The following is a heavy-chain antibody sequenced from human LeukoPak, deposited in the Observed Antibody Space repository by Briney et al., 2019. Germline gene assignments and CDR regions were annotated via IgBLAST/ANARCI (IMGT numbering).Heavy chain of an antibody. CDR1: GFTCDDEA. CDR3: AKDIGYCSSTSCYYYYMDV. D-gene: IGHD2-2*01. CDR2: ISWDGGST. J-gene: IGHJ6*03. V-gene: IGHV3-43D*03. Sequence: PGWARRLSCAASGFTCDDEAMYVVRQAPGKGLECVSLISWDGGSTYYADSVEGRFTISRDNSKNSLYLQMNSLRAEDTALYYCAKDIGYCSSTSCYYYYMDVWGKGTTVTVSS.